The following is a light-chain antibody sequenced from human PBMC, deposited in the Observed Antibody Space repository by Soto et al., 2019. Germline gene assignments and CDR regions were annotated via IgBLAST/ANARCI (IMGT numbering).Light chain of an antibody. J-gene: IGKJ3*01. Sequence: EIVLTQSPGTLSLSPGERATLSCRASQSVSSTYLAWYQQKPGQAPRLLIYAASSRATGIPDRFSGSGSVTDFTLTISRLESEDFAIYYCQHYDSSPLFTFGPGTKVDIK. CDR3: QHYDSSPLFT. CDR1: QSVSSTY. CDR2: AAS. V-gene: IGKV3-20*01.